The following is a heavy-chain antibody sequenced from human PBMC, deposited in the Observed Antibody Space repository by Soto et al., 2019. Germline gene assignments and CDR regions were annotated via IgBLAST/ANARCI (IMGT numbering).Heavy chain of an antibody. CDR2: IYHSGGT. CDR1: GGSISSDYYS. Sequence: QMQVQESGSGLVKPSQTLSLTCAVSGGSISSDYYSWNWIRQPPGKGLEWIGYIYHSGGTYYNPSLQSRVTISVDRSKNQFSLKLNSVTAADTALYYCARAVTDAFDIWGQGTMVTVSS. V-gene: IGHV4-30-2*01. CDR3: ARAVTDAFDI. J-gene: IGHJ3*02.